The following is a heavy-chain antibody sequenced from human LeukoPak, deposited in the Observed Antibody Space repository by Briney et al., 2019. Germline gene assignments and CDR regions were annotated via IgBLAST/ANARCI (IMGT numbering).Heavy chain of an antibody. V-gene: IGHV4-30-4*08. CDR3: ARGIAARPGPGSDPYFDY. Sequence: PSETLSLTCTVSGGSISSGDYYWSWIRQPPGKGLEWIGYIYYSGSTYYNPSLKSRVTISVDTSKNQFSLKLSSVTAADTAVYYCARGIAARPGPGSDPYFDYWGQGTLVTVSS. CDR1: GGSISSGDYY. CDR2: IYYSGST. J-gene: IGHJ4*02. D-gene: IGHD6-6*01.